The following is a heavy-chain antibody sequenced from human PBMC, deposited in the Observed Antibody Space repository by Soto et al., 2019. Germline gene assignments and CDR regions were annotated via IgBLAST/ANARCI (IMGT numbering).Heavy chain of an antibody. D-gene: IGHD5-18*01. CDR2: IFYSGST. CDR3: AKDSGYNYGYFRWFDP. J-gene: IGHJ5*02. V-gene: IGHV4-59*01. CDR1: GDSISNYY. Sequence: PSETLSLTCTVSGDSISNYYWNWIRQPPGRGLEWIGHIFYSGSTNYNPALKSRVTISVDTSKSQFSLKLSSVTAADTAVYYCAKDSGYNYGYFRWFDPWGQGTLVTVSS.